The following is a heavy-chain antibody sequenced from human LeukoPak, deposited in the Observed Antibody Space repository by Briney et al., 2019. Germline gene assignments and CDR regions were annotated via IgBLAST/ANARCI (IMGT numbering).Heavy chain of an antibody. CDR2: IYYSGST. CDR3: ARGSSDWYFDL. V-gene: IGHV4-31*03. D-gene: IGHD3-22*01. Sequence: SGTLSLTCTVSGGSISSGGYYWSWIRQHPGKGLEWIGYIYYSGSTYYNPSLKSRVTISVDTSKNQFSLKLSSVTAADTAVYYCARGSSDWYFDLWGRGTLVTVSS. J-gene: IGHJ2*01. CDR1: GGSISSGGYY.